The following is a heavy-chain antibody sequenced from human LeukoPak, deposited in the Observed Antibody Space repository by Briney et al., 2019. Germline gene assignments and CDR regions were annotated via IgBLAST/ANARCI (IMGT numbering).Heavy chain of an antibody. CDR2: IYYSGST. CDR1: GGSISGYY. Sequence: SETLSLTCTVSGGSISGYYLNWIRQPPGKGLEWIGYIYYSGSTNYNPSLKSRVTISVDTSKNQFSLKLTSVTAADTAVYYCARRKWESPAFDIWGQGTMVTVSS. CDR3: ARRKWESPAFDI. D-gene: IGHD1-26*01. V-gene: IGHV4-59*01. J-gene: IGHJ3*02.